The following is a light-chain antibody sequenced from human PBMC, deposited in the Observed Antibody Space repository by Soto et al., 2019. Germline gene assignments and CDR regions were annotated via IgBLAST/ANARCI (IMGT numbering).Light chain of an antibody. CDR2: GAS. V-gene: IGKV3-20*01. Sequence: ETVLTQSPGTLSLSPGERATLSCRASQDISSNYLAWYRQTPGQAPRLLIYGASKRASGIPDRFSGSGSGTAFTLIISRLEPEDFALYYCQQYDSSPWTFGQGTKVEIK. CDR3: QQYDSSPWT. J-gene: IGKJ1*01. CDR1: QDISSNY.